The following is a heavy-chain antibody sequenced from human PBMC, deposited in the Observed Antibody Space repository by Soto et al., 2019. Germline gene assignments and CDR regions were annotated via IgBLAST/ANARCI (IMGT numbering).Heavy chain of an antibody. CDR3: ARDRAPGWAYYYGMDV. D-gene: IGHD1-26*01. CDR1: GNTXTSYY. CDR2: INPSSGST. V-gene: IGHV1-46*03. J-gene: IGHJ6*02. Sequence: ASVKVSCKASGNTXTSYYMHWVRQAPGQGLEWMGIINPSSGSTSYAQKFQGRATMTRDTSTSTVYMELSSLRSEDTAVYYCARDRAPGWAYYYGMDVWGQGTTVTVSS.